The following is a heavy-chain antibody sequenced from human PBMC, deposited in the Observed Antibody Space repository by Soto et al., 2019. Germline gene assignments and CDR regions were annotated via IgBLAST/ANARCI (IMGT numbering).Heavy chain of an antibody. Sequence: PSETLSLTCTVSGASISSGTFYCGWIRQPPGKGLESIANIYYDGSTYYNPSLKSRVTISLDTSKNQFSLKLSSVTAADTAVYYCARSHILPRLLMYPHDYWGQGTLVTVSS. J-gene: IGHJ4*02. V-gene: IGHV4-39*01. CDR2: IYYDGST. CDR3: ARSHILPRLLMYPHDY. CDR1: GASISSGTFY. D-gene: IGHD1-26*01.